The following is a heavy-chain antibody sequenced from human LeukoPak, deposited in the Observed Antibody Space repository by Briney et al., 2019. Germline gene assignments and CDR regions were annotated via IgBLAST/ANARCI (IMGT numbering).Heavy chain of an antibody. CDR2: IFPSGGEI. D-gene: IGHD2/OR15-2a*01. J-gene: IGHJ4*02. V-gene: IGHV3-23*01. CDR3: ATYRQVLLPFES. CDR1: GFTFSTFA. Sequence: GGSLRLSCEASGFTFSTFAMIWVRQPPGKGPEWVSSIFPSGGEIHYADSVRSRFTISRDNSKSTLSLQMNSLRAEDTAIYYCATYRQVLLPFESWGQGTLVTVSS.